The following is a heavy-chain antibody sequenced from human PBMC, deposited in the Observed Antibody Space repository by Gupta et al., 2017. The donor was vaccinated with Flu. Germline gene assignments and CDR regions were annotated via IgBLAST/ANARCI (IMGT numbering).Heavy chain of an antibody. CDR2: ISASGGST. Sequence: EAQLLESGGAFVQPGGSLRLSCAASGFTFSAYALSWVRRAPGKGLEWVSEISASGGSTYYADSVKGRFTISRDNSKNTVYLQLDYLRDEDTALYYCAKSWGHCGGTSCYFDYWGQGTLVTVSS. CDR3: AKSWGHCGGTSCYFDY. J-gene: IGHJ4*02. D-gene: IGHD2-2*01. CDR1: GFTFSAYA. V-gene: IGHV3-23*01.